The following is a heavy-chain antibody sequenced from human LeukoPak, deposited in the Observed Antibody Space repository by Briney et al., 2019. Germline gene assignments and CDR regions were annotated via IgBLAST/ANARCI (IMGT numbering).Heavy chain of an antibody. CDR1: GYSISSGYY. Sequence: SETLSLTCAVSGYSISSGYYWGWIRQPPGKGLEWIASIYHSGSTYYNPSLKSRVTISVDTSKNQFSLKLSSVTAADTAVYYCVRDGEAWLRASDYWGQGTLVTVSS. J-gene: IGHJ4*02. CDR2: IYHSGST. CDR3: VRDGEAWLRASDY. D-gene: IGHD3-9*01. V-gene: IGHV4-38-2*02.